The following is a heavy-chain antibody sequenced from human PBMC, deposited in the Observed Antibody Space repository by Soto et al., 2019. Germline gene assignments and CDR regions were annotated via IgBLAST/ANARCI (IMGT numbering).Heavy chain of an antibody. CDR2: IYYSGST. J-gene: IGHJ4*02. D-gene: IGHD3-16*02. CDR1: GGSISSGGYY. CDR3: ASTDVMITFGGVIVKTPKGFDY. Sequence: PSETLSLTCTVSGGSISSGGYYWSWIRQHPGKGLEWIGYIYYSGSTYYNPSLKSRVTISVDTSKNQFSLKLSSVTAADTAVYYCASTDVMITFGGVIVKTPKGFDYWGQGTLVTVSS. V-gene: IGHV4-31*03.